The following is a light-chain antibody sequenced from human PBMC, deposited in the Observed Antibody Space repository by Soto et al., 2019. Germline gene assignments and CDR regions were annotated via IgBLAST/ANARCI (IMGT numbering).Light chain of an antibody. Sequence: QAASVSGSPGQSITISCTGTSSDVGDNKYISWYQQHPGKAPKVMIYDVSNRPSGVSNRFSGSKSGNTASLTISGLQVEDEADYYCYSHTSGTRGVFGGGTKLTVL. CDR2: DVS. V-gene: IGLV2-14*01. CDR3: YSHTSGTRGV. CDR1: SSDVGDNKY. J-gene: IGLJ2*01.